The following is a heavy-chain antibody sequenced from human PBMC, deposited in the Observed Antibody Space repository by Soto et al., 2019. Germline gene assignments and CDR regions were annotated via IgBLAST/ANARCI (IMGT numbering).Heavy chain of an antibody. J-gene: IGHJ4*02. CDR1: GYTFKSYG. V-gene: IGHV1-18*01. CDR2: INAYNGNT. Sequence: QVQLVQSGAEVKKPGASVKVSCKASGYTFKSYGISWVRQAPGQGLEWMGWINAYNGNTKYAQKLQGRVTMTTDTATRTAYMELRSLRSDDTAVYYWARELGQRLVDYWGPGTLVTVSS. D-gene: IGHD6-13*01. CDR3: ARELGQRLVDY.